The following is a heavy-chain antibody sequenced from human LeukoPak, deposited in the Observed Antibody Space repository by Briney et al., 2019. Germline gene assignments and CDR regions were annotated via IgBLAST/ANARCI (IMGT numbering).Heavy chain of an antibody. J-gene: IGHJ4*02. CDR2: IYSGGST. CDR3: AREFYGDYGRFDY. CDR1: GFTVSSNY. Sequence: GGSLRLSCAASGFTVSSNYMSWVRQAPGKGLEWVSVIYSGGSTYYADSVKGRFTISRDNSKNTLYLQMNSLRAEDTAVYYCAREFYGDYGRFDYWGQGTLATVSS. D-gene: IGHD4-17*01. V-gene: IGHV3-53*01.